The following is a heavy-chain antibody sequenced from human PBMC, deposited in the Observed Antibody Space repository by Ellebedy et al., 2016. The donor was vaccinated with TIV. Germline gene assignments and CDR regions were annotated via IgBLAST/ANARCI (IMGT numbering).Heavy chain of an antibody. CDR1: GFTSSTYE. CDR2: VSGHGRIQ. CDR3: ARARRHCSGGSCYSVIDS. Sequence: GESLKISCVASGFTSSTYEIHWVRQAPGKGLEWVAVVSGHGRIQLYADSVKGRFTISRDTSKDTVYLQMNSLRVEDTALYYCARARRHCSGGSCYSVIDSWGQGPPVAVSS. V-gene: IGHV3-30-3*01. D-gene: IGHD2-15*01. J-gene: IGHJ4*02.